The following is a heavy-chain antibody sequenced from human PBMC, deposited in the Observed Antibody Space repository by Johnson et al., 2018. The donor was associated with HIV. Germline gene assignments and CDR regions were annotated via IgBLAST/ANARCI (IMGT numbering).Heavy chain of an antibody. CDR1: GFTFSNAW. Sequence: VQLVESGGGLVKPGGSLRLSCAASGFTFSNAWMSWVRQAPGKGLEWVGRIKSTTDGGTTDYAAPVKGRVTISRDNSKNTLYLQMNSLRAEDTAVYYCARDTWVLSYAFDIWGQGTMVTVSS. J-gene: IGHJ3*02. CDR2: IKSTTDGGTT. CDR3: ARDTWVLSYAFDI. D-gene: IGHD2-8*01. V-gene: IGHV3-15*01.